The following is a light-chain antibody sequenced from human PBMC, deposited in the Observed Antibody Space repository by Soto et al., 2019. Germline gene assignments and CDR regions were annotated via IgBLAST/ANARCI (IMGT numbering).Light chain of an antibody. CDR2: DAS. V-gene: IGKV3-15*01. Sequence: EVVLTQSPATLSVSPGDRATLSCRASQYIGSAVAWYHQRSGQAPRLLIFDASIRVPTTPARFSGSVSGTEFTLTISSLEAEYFAVYFGQPYGDRPRTFGQGTKVEIK. CDR1: QYIGSA. CDR3: QPYGDRPRT. J-gene: IGKJ1*01.